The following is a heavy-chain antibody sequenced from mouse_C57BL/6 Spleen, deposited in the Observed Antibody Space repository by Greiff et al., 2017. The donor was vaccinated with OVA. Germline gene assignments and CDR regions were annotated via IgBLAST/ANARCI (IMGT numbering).Heavy chain of an antibody. D-gene: IGHD2-4*01. CDR1: GYTFTDYY. CDR3: ARFVYDYDGPYYAMDY. V-gene: IGHV1-76*01. CDR2: IYPGSGNT. J-gene: IGHJ4*01. Sequence: QVHVKQSGAELVRPGASVKLSCKASGYTFTDYYINWVKQRPGQGLEWIARIYPGSGNTYYNEKFKGKATLTAEKSSSTAYMQLSSLTSEDSAVYFCARFVYDYDGPYYAMDYWGQGTSVTVSS.